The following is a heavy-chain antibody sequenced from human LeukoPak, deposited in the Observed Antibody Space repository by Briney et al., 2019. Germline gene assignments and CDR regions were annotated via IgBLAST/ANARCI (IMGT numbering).Heavy chain of an antibody. D-gene: IGHD1-26*01. CDR2: IYSGGST. V-gene: IGHV3-53*01. J-gene: IGHJ3*02. CDR3: AKDFSGSYDGSAFDI. Sequence: PGGSLRLSCAASGLTVSSNYMSWVRQAPGKGLEWVSVIYSGGSTYYADSVKGRFTISRDNSKNTLYLQMDSLRAEDTAVYYCAKDFSGSYDGSAFDIWGQGTMVTVSS. CDR1: GLTVSSNY.